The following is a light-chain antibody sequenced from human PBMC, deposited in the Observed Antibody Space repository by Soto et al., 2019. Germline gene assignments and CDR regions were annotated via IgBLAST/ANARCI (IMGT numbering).Light chain of an antibody. CDR1: TSDVGGYNH. V-gene: IGLV2-14*01. CDR2: DVN. J-gene: IGLJ2*01. Sequence: QSALIQPASVSGSAGESITISCTGTTSDVGGYNHVSWFQQHPGKVPKLMIYDVNNRPSGVSNRFSGSKSGNTASLTISGLQAEDEADYYCSSYTNTNTLVFGGGTKLTV. CDR3: SSYTNTNTLV.